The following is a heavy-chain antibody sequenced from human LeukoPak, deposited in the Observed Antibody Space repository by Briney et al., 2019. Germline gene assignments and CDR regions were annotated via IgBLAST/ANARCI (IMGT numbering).Heavy chain of an antibody. CDR3: ARATHNWNDVYGMDV. Sequence: GGSLRLSCAASGFTFSDYYMSWIRQAPGKGLEWVSYISSSGSTIYYADSVKGRFTISRDNAKNSLYLQMNSLRAEDTAVYYCARATHNWNDVYGMDVWGQGTTVTVSS. V-gene: IGHV3-11*01. CDR1: GFTFSDYY. CDR2: ISSSGSTI. D-gene: IGHD1-1*01. J-gene: IGHJ6*02.